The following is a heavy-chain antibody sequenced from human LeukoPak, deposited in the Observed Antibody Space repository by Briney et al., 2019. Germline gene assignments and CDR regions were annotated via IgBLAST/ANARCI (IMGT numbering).Heavy chain of an antibody. Sequence: SETLSLTCTVSGGSISSSSYYWGWIRQPPGKGLEWIGSIYYSGSTYYNPSLKSRVTISVDTSKNQFSLKLSSVTAADTAVYYCARVGMEWPLAHYYYYMDVWGKGTTVTVSS. CDR1: GGSISSSSYY. CDR3: ARVGMEWPLAHYYYYMDV. CDR2: IYYSGST. V-gene: IGHV4-39*07. D-gene: IGHD3-3*01. J-gene: IGHJ6*03.